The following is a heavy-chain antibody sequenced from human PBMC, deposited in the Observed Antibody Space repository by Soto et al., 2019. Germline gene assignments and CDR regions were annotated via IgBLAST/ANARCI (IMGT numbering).Heavy chain of an antibody. J-gene: IGHJ5*02. Sequence: PGGSLRLSCAASKFTFSNYWMHCVRQAPGKGLMWVSRINSDGTRTAYADSVKGRFTISRDNTKDTLFLYMDGLRAEDTAVYYCARVATGSYDWFDPWGQGTLVTVSS. CDR2: INSDGTRT. CDR3: ARVATGSYDWFDP. D-gene: IGHD1-26*01. V-gene: IGHV3-74*01. CDR1: KFTFSNYW.